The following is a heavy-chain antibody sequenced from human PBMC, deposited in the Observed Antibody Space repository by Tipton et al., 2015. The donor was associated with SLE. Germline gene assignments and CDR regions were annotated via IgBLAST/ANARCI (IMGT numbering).Heavy chain of an antibody. J-gene: IGHJ3*02. Sequence: LRLSCTVSGGSISSSSYYWGWICQPPGKGLEWIGSIYYSGSTYYNPSLKSRVTISVDTSKNQFSLKLSSVTAADTAVYYCARRGGDAFDIWGQGTMVTVSS. V-gene: IGHV4-39*07. D-gene: IGHD6-25*01. CDR1: GGSISSSSYY. CDR3: ARRGGDAFDI. CDR2: IYYSGST.